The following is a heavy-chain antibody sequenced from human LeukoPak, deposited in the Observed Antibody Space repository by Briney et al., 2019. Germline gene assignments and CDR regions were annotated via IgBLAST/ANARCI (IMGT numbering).Heavy chain of an antibody. D-gene: IGHD4-23*01. V-gene: IGHV3-30*02. Sequence: PGGSLRLSCAASGFTFSSYGMHWVRQAPGKGLEWVAFIRSDGSIKYYADSVKGRFTISKDNSKNTLYLQMNSLRAEDTAVYYCARAWVVTGQFDYWGQGTLVTVSS. CDR1: GFTFSSYG. J-gene: IGHJ4*02. CDR3: ARAWVVTGQFDY. CDR2: IRSDGSIK.